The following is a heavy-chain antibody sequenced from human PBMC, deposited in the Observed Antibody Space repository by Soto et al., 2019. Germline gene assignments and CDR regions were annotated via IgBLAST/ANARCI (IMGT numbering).Heavy chain of an antibody. CDR3: ARGHTFTCYYDSTGLAY. CDR2: INHSGST. V-gene: IGHV4-34*01. J-gene: IGHJ4*02. Sequence: QVQLQQWGAGLLKPSETLSLTCAVYGGSFSAYYWSWIRQPPGKGLEWIGEINHSGSTNYNPSLKSRVTISVDTSKNQFSLKLSSVTAADTAVSYCARGHTFTCYYDSTGLAYWGQGTLVTVSS. D-gene: IGHD3-22*01. CDR1: GGSFSAYY.